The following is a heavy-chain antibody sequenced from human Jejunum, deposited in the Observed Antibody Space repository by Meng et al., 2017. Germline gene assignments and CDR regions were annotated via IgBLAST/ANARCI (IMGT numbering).Heavy chain of an antibody. D-gene: IGHD2-21*02. CDR1: GGSISSSNW. Sequence: QVQLQESGPGLVKPSGTLSLTCGVPGGSISSSNWWSWVRQPPGKGLEWIGEIYHSGSTNYNPSLKSRVTISVDKSKNQFSLKLSSVTAADTAVYYCASPYCGGDCYSEDGYYFDHWGQGALVTVSS. V-gene: IGHV4-4*02. CDR3: ASPYCGGDCYSEDGYYFDH. CDR2: IYHSGST. J-gene: IGHJ4*02.